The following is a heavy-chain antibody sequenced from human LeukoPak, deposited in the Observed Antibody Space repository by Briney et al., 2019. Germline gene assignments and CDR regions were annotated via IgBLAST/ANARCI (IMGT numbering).Heavy chain of an antibody. V-gene: IGHV5-51*01. CDR2: IYPGDSDT. Sequence: GESLKISCKGSGYSFTSYWIGWVRQMPGKGLEWMGIIYPGDSDTRYSPSFQGQVTISADKSISTAYLQWSSLKASDTAMYYCARQGEYQLLYPLEVGVDYWGQGTLVTVSS. J-gene: IGHJ4*02. D-gene: IGHD2-2*02. CDR3: ARQGEYQLLYPLEVGVDY. CDR1: GYSFTSYW.